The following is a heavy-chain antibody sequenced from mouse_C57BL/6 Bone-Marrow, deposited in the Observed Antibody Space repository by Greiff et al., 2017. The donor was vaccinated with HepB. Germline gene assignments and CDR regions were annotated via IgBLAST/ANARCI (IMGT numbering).Heavy chain of an antibody. CDR3: ARGYYGSSPYWYFDV. J-gene: IGHJ1*03. V-gene: IGHV5-17*01. CDR1: GFTFSDYG. D-gene: IGHD1-1*01. CDR2: ISSGSSTI. Sequence: DVMLVESGGGLVKPGGSLKLSCAASGFTFSDYGMHWVRQAPEKGLEWVAYISSGSSTIYYADTVKGRFTISRENAKNTLFLQMTSLRSEDTAMYYCARGYYGSSPYWYFDVWGTGTTVTVSS.